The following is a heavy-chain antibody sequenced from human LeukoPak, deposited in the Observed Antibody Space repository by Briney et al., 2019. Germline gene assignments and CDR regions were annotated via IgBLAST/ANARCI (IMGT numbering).Heavy chain of an antibody. V-gene: IGHV1-69*13. CDR1: GGTFSSYA. Sequence: ASVTVSCTASGGTFSSYAIGWVRQAPGQGLEWMGGIIPIFGTANYAQKFQGRVTITADESTSTAYMELSSLRSEDTAVYYCATPYYYDSSGYYDYWGQGTLVTVSS. D-gene: IGHD3-22*01. CDR2: IIPIFGTA. J-gene: IGHJ4*02. CDR3: ATPYYYDSSGYYDY.